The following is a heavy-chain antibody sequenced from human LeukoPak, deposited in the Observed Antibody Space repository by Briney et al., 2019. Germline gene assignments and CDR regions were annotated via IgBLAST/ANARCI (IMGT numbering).Heavy chain of an antibody. CDR1: GGSFSGYY. CDR3: ARRRRGYSSSWDFDY. J-gene: IGHJ4*02. V-gene: IGHV4-34*01. D-gene: IGHD6-13*01. Sequence: SETLSLTCAVYGGSFSGYYWSWIRQPPGKGLEWIGEINHSGSTNYNPSLKSRVTISVDTSKNQFSLKLSSVTAADTAVYYCARRRRGYSSSWDFDYWGQGTLVTVSP. CDR2: INHSGST.